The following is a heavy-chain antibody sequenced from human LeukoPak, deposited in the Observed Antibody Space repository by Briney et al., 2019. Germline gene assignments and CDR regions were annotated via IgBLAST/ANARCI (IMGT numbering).Heavy chain of an antibody. V-gene: IGHV4-34*01. CDR2: INHSRST. CDR1: GGSFSGYY. CDR3: ARVMDYYDSSGYLDWFDP. Sequence: SETLSLTCAVYGGSFSGYYWSWIRQPPGKGLEWIGEINHSRSTNYNPSLKSRVTISVDTSKNQFSLKLSSVTAADTAVYYCARVMDYYDSSGYLDWFDPWGQGTLVTVSS. D-gene: IGHD3-22*01. J-gene: IGHJ5*02.